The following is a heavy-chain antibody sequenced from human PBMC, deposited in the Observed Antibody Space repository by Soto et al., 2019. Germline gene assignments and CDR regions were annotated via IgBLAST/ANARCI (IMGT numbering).Heavy chain of an antibody. CDR3: ARRGYGSGSYYNP. CDR1: GGSFESYF. J-gene: IGHJ5*02. D-gene: IGHD3-10*01. V-gene: IGHV4-59*08. CDR2: IFNSGST. Sequence: QVQLQESGPGLVKPSETLSLTCTVSGGSFESYFWTWIRQPPGKGLEWIGYIFNSGSTNYNPSLNSRVSISVDTSKSQFSLKLSSVTAADTAVYYCARRGYGSGSYYNPWGQGTLVTVSS.